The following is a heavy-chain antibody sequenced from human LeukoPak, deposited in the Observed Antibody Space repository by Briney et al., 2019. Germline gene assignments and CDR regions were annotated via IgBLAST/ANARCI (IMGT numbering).Heavy chain of an antibody. CDR1: GYRFTNYW. CDR3: ARQPNPDFDY. CDR2: IYPGDSFT. J-gene: IGHJ4*02. V-gene: IGHV5-51*01. Sequence: GESLKISCKGSGYRFTNYWIGWGRQMPGKGLEWMGIIYPGDSFTRYSPSFQGQVTISADKSISTAYLQWSSLKASDTAMYYCARQPNPDFDYWGQGTLVIVSS.